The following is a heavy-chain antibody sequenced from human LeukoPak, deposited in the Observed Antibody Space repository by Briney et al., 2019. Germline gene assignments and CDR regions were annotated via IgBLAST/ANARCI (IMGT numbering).Heavy chain of an antibody. CDR2: IRYDGSNK. CDR1: GFTFSSYG. V-gene: IGHV3-30*02. D-gene: IGHD3-3*01. CDR3: AKQVTIFENWFDP. J-gene: IGHJ5*02. Sequence: PRGSLRLSCAASGFTFSSYGMHWVRQAPGKGLEWVAFIRYDGSNKYYADSVKGRFTISRDNSKNTLYLQMNSLRAEDTAVYYCAKQVTIFENWFDPWGQGTLVTVSS.